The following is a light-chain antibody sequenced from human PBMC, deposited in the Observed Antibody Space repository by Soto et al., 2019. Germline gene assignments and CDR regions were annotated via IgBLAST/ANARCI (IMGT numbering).Light chain of an antibody. CDR2: AAS. V-gene: IGKV1-39*01. Sequence: DIQMTQSPSSRYSSLGDRVSITCWASQSISSYLNWYQQKQGKAPKLLIYAASSLQSGVPSRFSASGSGTDFTLTISSLKNEDFATYYCQQSYSTTLTFGGGTKVDIK. CDR1: QSISSY. CDR3: QQSYSTTLT. J-gene: IGKJ4*01.